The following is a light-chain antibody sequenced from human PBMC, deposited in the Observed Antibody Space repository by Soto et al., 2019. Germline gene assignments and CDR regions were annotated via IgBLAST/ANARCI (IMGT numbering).Light chain of an antibody. V-gene: IGKV1-12*01. J-gene: IGKJ4*01. CDR1: QHISGW. Sequence: DIQMTQFPSSVSASVGDRVTITCRASQHISGWLAWYQQKPGKAPNLLIYAASRLQSGVPSRFSGSRSGTNFTLTISSLQPEDFATYYCQQANSFPLTFGGGTKVVIK. CDR2: AAS. CDR3: QQANSFPLT.